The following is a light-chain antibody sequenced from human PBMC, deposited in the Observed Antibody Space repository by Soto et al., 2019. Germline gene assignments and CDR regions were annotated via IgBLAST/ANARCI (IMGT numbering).Light chain of an antibody. CDR3: QQYGSSPRT. V-gene: IGKV3-20*01. CDR1: QSVSRSY. CDR2: GAS. J-gene: IGKJ1*01. Sequence: IVLTQSPGTLSLSPGERATLSCRASQSVSRSYLAWYQQKPGQAPRLLIYGASSRATGIPDRFSGSGSGTDFTLNISRLEPEDFAAYYCQQYGSSPRTFGQGTKVDIK.